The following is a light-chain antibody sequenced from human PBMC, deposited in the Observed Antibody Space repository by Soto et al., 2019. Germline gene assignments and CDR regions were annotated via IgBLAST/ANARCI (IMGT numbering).Light chain of an antibody. CDR2: GAS. CDR3: QESYSTLWGT. Sequence: DIQMTQSPSCLSASVGDRVTITCRAGQSISSYLNWYQQKPGKAPKVLIYGASSLQSGVPLRFSGSGSGTDFTLTISSLEPEDFATYYCQESYSTLWGTCGQGTKVDIK. CDR1: QSISSY. J-gene: IGKJ1*01. V-gene: IGKV1-39*01.